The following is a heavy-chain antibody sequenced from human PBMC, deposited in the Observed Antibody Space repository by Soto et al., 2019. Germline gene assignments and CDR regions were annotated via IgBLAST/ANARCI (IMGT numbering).Heavy chain of an antibody. Sequence: SETLSLTCTVYGGSISSGGYYWSWIRQHPGKGLEWIGYIYYSGSTYYNPSLKSRVTISVDTSKNQFSLKLSSVTAADTAVYYCARGATMTAFDYWGQGTLVTVSS. V-gene: IGHV4-31*03. CDR1: GGSISSGGYY. D-gene: IGHD2-21*02. J-gene: IGHJ4*02. CDR2: IYYSGST. CDR3: ARGATMTAFDY.